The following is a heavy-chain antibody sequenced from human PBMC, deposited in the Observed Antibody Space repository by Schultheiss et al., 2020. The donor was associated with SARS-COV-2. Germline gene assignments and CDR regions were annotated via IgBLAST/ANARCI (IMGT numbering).Heavy chain of an antibody. CDR1: GGSISSYY. J-gene: IGHJ4*02. CDR3: ASVATVTTDY. CDR2: IYYSGST. Sequence: SETLSLTCTVSGGSISSYYWSWIRQPPGKGLEWIGYIYYSGSTYYNPSLKSRVTISVDTSKNQFSLKLSSVTAADTAVYYCASVATVTTDYWGQGTLVTVSS. D-gene: IGHD4-17*01. V-gene: IGHV4-59*12.